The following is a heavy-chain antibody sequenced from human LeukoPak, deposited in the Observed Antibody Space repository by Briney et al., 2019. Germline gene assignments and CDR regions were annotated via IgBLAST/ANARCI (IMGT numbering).Heavy chain of an antibody. V-gene: IGHV1-46*01. CDR1: GYTFTSYY. CDR3: ARKDYGDYYQIDY. CDR2: VNPSGGST. Sequence: ALVKVSCKASGYTFTSYYMHWVRQAPGQGLEWMGIVNPSGGSTSYAQKFQGRVTMTRDTSTSTVYMELSSLRSEDTAVYYCARKDYGDYYQIDYWGQGTLVTVSS. D-gene: IGHD4-17*01. J-gene: IGHJ4*02.